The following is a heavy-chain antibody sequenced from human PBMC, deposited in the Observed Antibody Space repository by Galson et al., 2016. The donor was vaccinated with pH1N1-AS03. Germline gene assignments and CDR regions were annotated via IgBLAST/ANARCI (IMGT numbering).Heavy chain of an antibody. CDR2: ISGYNGNT. Sequence: SVKVSCKASGYTFSNYGITWVRQAPGQGLEWMGWISGYNGNTKYAQKFEARVTLTTDTPTNTAFMELRSLGSDDTAVYYCARGIAVEPTANWFDPWGQGTLVTVSS. CDR1: GYTFSNYG. CDR3: ARGIAVEPTANWFDP. D-gene: IGHD2-2*01. J-gene: IGHJ5*02. V-gene: IGHV1-18*01.